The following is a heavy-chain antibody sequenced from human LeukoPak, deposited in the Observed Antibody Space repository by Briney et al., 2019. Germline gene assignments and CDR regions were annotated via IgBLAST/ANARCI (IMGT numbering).Heavy chain of an antibody. CDR2: ITSTSTSI. Sequence: PGGSLRLSCAASKFAFSRYTMNWVRQAPGKGLEWVSSITSTSTSIYYADSVKGRFTISRDNAKNSVYLQMNSLRAEDTAVYYCARDYTPGDRDYWGQGTLVTVSS. V-gene: IGHV3-21*01. CDR1: KFAFSRYT. CDR3: ARDYTPGDRDY. D-gene: IGHD3-10*01. J-gene: IGHJ4*02.